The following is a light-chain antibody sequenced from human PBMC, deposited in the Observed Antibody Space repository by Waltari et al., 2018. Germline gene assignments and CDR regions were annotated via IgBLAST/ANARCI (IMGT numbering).Light chain of an antibody. CDR1: SGPSSYA. CDR3: QTWGTGIRWV. CDR2: VNSDGSH. V-gene: IGLV4-69*01. Sequence: QLVLTQSPSASASLGASVKLTCTLNSGPSSYAIAWHQQQPEKGPRYLMNVNSDGSHSKGDGIPDRFSGSSSGAERYLTISSLQSEDEADYYCQTWGTGIRWVFGGGTKLTVL. J-gene: IGLJ3*02.